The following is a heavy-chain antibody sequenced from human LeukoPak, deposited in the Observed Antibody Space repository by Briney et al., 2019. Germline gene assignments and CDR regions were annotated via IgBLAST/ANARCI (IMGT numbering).Heavy chain of an antibody. CDR3: ARGQRDIVVVPASTYYYYGMHV. J-gene: IGHJ6*02. Sequence: PGGSLCPSCAASGFTASSQCTKCVRQDRRKWLEWLSSIGISSRYIYQAHSGTGRFTLSRINATNSLCMQMTSLRAEDTAVYYCARGQRDIVVVPASTYYYYGMHVWAQETTVTVPS. V-gene: IGHV3-21*01. CDR1: GFTASSQC. D-gene: IGHD2-2*01. CDR2: IGISSRYI.